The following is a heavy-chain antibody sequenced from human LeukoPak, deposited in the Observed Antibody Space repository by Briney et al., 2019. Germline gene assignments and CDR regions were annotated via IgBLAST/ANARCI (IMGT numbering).Heavy chain of an antibody. CDR2: ISNDGSIT. D-gene: IGHD4-11*01. Sequence: GGSLRLSCTASGFSFSSYGMHWVRQAPGKGLEWVAVISNDGSITKYGDSVKGRFTISRDNSKNTLYVQMNSLRTDDAAVYYCAKSKSPYPMDYIFDFWGQGTLVTVSS. CDR3: AKSKSPYPMDYIFDF. V-gene: IGHV3-30*18. J-gene: IGHJ4*02. CDR1: GFSFSSYG.